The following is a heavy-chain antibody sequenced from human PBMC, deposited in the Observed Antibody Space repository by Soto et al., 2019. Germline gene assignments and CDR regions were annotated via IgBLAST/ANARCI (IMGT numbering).Heavy chain of an antibody. V-gene: IGHV3-66*03. D-gene: IGHD3-22*01. Sequence: EVQLVESGGGLIQPGGSLRLSCAASGFTVSSSYMSWVRQAPGKGLEWVSVIYSGGTTYYADFVKGRFTISRDNSKNTLYLQMNSLRAEDTAVYYCAKDWGVYDGSGYFSDYFDYWGQGTLVTVSS. CDR1: GFTVSSSY. J-gene: IGHJ4*02. CDR2: IYSGGTT. CDR3: AKDWGVYDGSGYFSDYFDY.